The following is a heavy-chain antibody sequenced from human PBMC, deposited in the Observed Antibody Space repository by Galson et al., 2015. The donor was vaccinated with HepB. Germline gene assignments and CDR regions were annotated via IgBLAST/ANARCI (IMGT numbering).Heavy chain of an antibody. Sequence: SVKVSCKADGYGFTDYYLHWVRQAPGQGLEWMGWINPRSGGTKSAQKFQGRVTMTRDVSIYTASMELSRLRSDDTAVYYCAREPSPPQDNWNRGGYNWFDPWGQGTLVTVSS. CDR2: INPRSGGT. D-gene: IGHD1-20*01. CDR3: AREPSPPQDNWNRGGYNWFDP. CDR1: GYGFTDYY. J-gene: IGHJ5*02. V-gene: IGHV1-2*02.